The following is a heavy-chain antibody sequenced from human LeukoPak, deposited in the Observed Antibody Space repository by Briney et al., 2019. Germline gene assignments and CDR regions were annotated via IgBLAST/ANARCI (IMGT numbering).Heavy chain of an antibody. Sequence: PGGSPRLSCAASGFTFSTHRMHWVRQAPGKGLEWVSSISGTSTYIHYADSVRGRFTISRDNAKNSLYLQMNSLRAEDTAVYYCARDRGFIGVFYNGIDVWGQGTTVTVSS. CDR2: ISGTSTYI. V-gene: IGHV3-21*01. CDR3: ARDRGFIGVFYNGIDV. J-gene: IGHJ6*02. D-gene: IGHD3-10*01. CDR1: GFTFSTHR.